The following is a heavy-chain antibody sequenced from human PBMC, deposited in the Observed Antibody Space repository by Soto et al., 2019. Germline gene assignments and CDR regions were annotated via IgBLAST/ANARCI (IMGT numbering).Heavy chain of an antibody. Sequence: SETLSLTCTVSGGSISSSSYYWGWIRQPPGKGLEWIGSIYYSGSTYYNPSLKSRVTISVDTSKNQFSLKLSSVTAADTAVYYCASYAVDPQRLVDYYYMDVWGKGTTVTVSS. J-gene: IGHJ6*03. CDR1: GGSISSSSYY. CDR2: IYYSGST. D-gene: IGHD2-8*02. V-gene: IGHV4-39*01. CDR3: ASYAVDPQRLVDYYYMDV.